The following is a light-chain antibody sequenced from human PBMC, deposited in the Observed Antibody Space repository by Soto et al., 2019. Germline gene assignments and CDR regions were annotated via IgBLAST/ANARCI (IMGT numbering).Light chain of an antibody. J-gene: IGKJ1*01. CDR2: LGS. V-gene: IGKV2-28*01. CDR3: MQALQAPRT. CDR1: QSLLHRNGYNY. Sequence: DIVMTQSPLSLPVTPGEPASISCRSSQSLLHRNGYNYLDWYLQKPGQSPQLLIYLGSDRASGVPDRFSGGGSGTDFTLKISRVEAEDVGVYYCMQALQAPRTFGQGTKVEIK.